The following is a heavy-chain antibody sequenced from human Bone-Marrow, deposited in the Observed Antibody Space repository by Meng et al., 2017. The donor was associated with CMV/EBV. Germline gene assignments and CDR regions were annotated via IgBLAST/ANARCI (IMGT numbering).Heavy chain of an antibody. D-gene: IGHD3-3*01. CDR2: IIPIFGTA. CDR3: ARDPPYYDFWSGPILPGYGMDV. Sequence: SVKVSCKASGGTFSSYAISWVRQAPGQGLEWMGGIIPIFGTANYAQKFQGRVTITTDESTSTAYMELRSLRSDDTAVYYCARDPPYYDFWSGPILPGYGMDVWGQGTTVTVSS. CDR1: GGTFSSYA. V-gene: IGHV1-69*05. J-gene: IGHJ6*02.